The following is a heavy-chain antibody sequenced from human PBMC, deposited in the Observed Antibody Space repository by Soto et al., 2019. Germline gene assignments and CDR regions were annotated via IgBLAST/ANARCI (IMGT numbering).Heavy chain of an antibody. V-gene: IGHV4-59*12. J-gene: IGHJ6*02. CDR2: ISYRGGT. CDR3: ARVSGIYYYGMDV. Sequence: SETLSLTCTVSGDSISSYYWSWIRQPPGRGLERIGYISYRGGTSYNPSLKRRVTISVDTSKNQFSLKLSSVTAADTAVYYCARVSGIYYYGMDVWGQGTTVT. CDR1: GDSISSYY. D-gene: IGHD3-10*01.